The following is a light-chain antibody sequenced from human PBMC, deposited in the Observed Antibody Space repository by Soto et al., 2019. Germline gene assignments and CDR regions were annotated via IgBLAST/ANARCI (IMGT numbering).Light chain of an antibody. Sequence: QSVLTQPPSVSGAPGQSVTISCTGSCSNIGAGYDVHWYQQLPGTAPKLLIYGNSNRPSGVPDRFSGSKSGTSASLAITGLQAEDEADYYCQSYDSSRSVVFGGGTKLTVL. V-gene: IGLV1-40*01. J-gene: IGLJ2*01. CDR1: CSNIGAGYD. CDR2: GNS. CDR3: QSYDSSRSVV.